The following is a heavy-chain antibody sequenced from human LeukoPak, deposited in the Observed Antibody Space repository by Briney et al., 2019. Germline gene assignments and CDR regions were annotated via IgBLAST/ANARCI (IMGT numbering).Heavy chain of an antibody. CDR1: GGSISNYY. J-gene: IGHJ4*02. V-gene: IGHV4-59*01. Sequence: SETLSLTCPVSGGSISNYYYWTWIRQPLGKGLEWIGYVYYTGSTNFNPSLKRRVTMSLDTSRNQFSLKLTSLTAADTAVYYCARGAMATTPFFDYWGQGTLVTVSS. D-gene: IGHD5-24*01. CDR2: VYYTGST. CDR3: ARGAMATTPFFDY.